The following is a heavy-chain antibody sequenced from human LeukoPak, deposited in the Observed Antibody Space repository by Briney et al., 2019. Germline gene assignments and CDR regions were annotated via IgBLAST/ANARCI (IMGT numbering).Heavy chain of an antibody. J-gene: IGHJ5*02. Sequence: GRSLRLSCAASIFTFSSYGMHWVRQAPGKGLEWVAVISYDGSNKYYADSVKGRSTISRDNSKNTLYLQMNSLRAEDTALYNCAKDHTSGYCSGGSCNSPWFDRWGQGTLVTVSS. V-gene: IGHV3-30*18. CDR1: IFTFSSYG. D-gene: IGHD2-15*01. CDR2: ISYDGSNK. CDR3: AKDHTSGYCSGGSCNSPWFDR.